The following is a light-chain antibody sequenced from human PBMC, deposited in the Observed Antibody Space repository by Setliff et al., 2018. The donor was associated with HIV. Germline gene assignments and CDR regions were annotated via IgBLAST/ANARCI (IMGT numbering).Light chain of an antibody. CDR1: SSDVGSYNY. Sequence: QSALTQPASVSGSPGQSITISCTGTSSDVGSYNYVSWYQQHPGKAPKLMIYDVTKRPSGVSNRFSGFKSGVTASLTISGLQAEDEADYYCCSYAGSSTEGYVFGNGTKVTVL. CDR2: DVT. CDR3: CSYAGSSTEGYV. J-gene: IGLJ1*01. V-gene: IGLV2-23*02.